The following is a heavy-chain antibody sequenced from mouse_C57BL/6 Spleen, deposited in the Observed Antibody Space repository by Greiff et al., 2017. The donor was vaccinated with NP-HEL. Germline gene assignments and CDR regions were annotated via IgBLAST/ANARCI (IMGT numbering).Heavy chain of an antibody. CDR3: ARGLRPNYCDY. J-gene: IGHJ2*01. D-gene: IGHD2-2*01. CDR2: ISNKATGYTT. V-gene: IGHV7-3*01. CDR1: GFTFTDYY. Sequence: EVKLVESGGGLVQPGGSLSLSCAASGFTFTDYYMSWVRQPPGKALEWLGFISNKATGYTTEYSASVKGRFTISRDNSQSIRYLQMNDLRAEDSATYYCARGLRPNYCDYWGQGTTLTVAS.